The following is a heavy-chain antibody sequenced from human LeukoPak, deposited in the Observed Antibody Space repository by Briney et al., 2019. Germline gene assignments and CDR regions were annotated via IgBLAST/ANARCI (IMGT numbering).Heavy chain of an antibody. J-gene: IGHJ4*02. V-gene: IGHV3-21*01. D-gene: IGHD1-26*01. CDR3: ARDQSGSYYQAYYFDY. Sequence: GGSLRLSCAASGFTFSSYSMNWVRQAPGKGLEWVSSISSSSSYIYYADSVKGRFTISRDNAKNSLYLQMNSLRAEDTAVYYRARDQSGSYYQAYYFDYWGQGTLVTVSS. CDR1: GFTFSSYS. CDR2: ISSSSSYI.